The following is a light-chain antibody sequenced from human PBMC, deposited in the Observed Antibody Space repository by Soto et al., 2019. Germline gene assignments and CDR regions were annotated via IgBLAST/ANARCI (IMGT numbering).Light chain of an antibody. Sequence: DVVMTQSPLSLPVTLGQPSSISWRSNQSLVHSDGIAYFSWFQQRPGRSPRRLIYKVSNRDSGVPARLSGSGSGTDFALKISRVEAEDVGVYYCMQGTHWPITFGQGTRLEIK. CDR2: KVS. CDR1: QSLVHSDGIAY. CDR3: MQGTHWPIT. V-gene: IGKV2-30*02. J-gene: IGKJ5*01.